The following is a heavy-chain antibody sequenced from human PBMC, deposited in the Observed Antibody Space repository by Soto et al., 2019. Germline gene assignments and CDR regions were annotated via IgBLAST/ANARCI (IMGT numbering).Heavy chain of an antibody. J-gene: IGHJ4*02. CDR2: ISISSTNI. CDR1: GFTFSSYS. Sequence: PGGSLRLSCAASGFTFSSYSMNWVRQAPGKGLEWVSYISISSTNIYYADSVKGRFTISRDNAKNSLYLEMNSLRDEDTAVYYCARGSYYDSSGYYHFDYWGQGTLVTVSS. CDR3: ARGSYYDSSGYYHFDY. V-gene: IGHV3-48*02. D-gene: IGHD3-22*01.